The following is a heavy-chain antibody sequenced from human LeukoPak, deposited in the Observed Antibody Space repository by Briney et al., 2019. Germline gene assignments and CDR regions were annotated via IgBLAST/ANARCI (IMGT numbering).Heavy chain of an antibody. CDR1: GFTSTNYA. J-gene: IGHJ4*02. V-gene: IGHV3-23*01. CDR2: LIGSSGST. D-gene: IGHD5-12*01. Sequence: GGSLRLSCAASGFTSTNYAMNWVRQAPGKGLEWVSVLIGSSGSTDYADSVKGRFTISRDKSKNTLFLQMNSLRAEDTAIYFCAKGAYDYIEMGYFDTWGQGTLVTVSS. CDR3: AKGAYDYIEMGYFDT.